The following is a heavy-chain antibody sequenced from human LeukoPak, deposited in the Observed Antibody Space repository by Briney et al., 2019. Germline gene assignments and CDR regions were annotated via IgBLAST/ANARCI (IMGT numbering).Heavy chain of an antibody. CDR2: ISYDGVNK. Sequence: PGGSLRLSCVVSGFTFSTYGMHWVRQAPGKGLEWVAFISYDGVNKHYADSVKGRFTISRDNSKSTLYLQISSLRPEDTAVYYCAKDPRYCSSTHCSGAWGQGTLVTASS. CDR3: AKDPRYCSSTHCSGA. V-gene: IGHV3-30*18. CDR1: GFTFSTYG. D-gene: IGHD2-2*01. J-gene: IGHJ5*02.